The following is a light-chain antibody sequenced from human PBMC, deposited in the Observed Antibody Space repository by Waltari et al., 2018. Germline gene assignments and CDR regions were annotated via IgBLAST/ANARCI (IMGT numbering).Light chain of an antibody. CDR2: DAS. CDR3: QQRSNWPVT. Sequence: EIVLTQSPATLSLSPGERATLSCRASQSVSSYLAWYQQKPGQAPRLLIYDASNRATGIPARFSGSGSGTDFTLTISSLEPEDFAVYYCQQRSNWPVTFGPGTKVVIK. V-gene: IGKV3-11*01. J-gene: IGKJ3*01. CDR1: QSVSSY.